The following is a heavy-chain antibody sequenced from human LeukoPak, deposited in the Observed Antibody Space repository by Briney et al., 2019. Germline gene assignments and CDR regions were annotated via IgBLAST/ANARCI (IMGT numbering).Heavy chain of an antibody. V-gene: IGHV1-2*02. CDR3: ALPYHHGIDV. J-gene: IGHJ6*02. CDR1: GYTFTAYY. CDR2: IKPNSGGT. Sequence: GASGKVSCKASGYTFTAYYMHCVRRAPGQGRGGMGWIKPNSGGTNYAQKFQGRVTMTRDTPIRTAYIAPSRLRSDDTAVYYCALPYHHGIDVWGQGTTVTVSS.